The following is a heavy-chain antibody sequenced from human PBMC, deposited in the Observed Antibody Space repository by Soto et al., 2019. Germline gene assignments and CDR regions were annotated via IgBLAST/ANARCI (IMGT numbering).Heavy chain of an antibody. V-gene: IGHV4-59*01. CDR2: IYYSGST. J-gene: IGHJ4*02. CDR1: GGSLSSYY. Sequence: SETLSLTCVVSGGSLSSYYWSWIRQPPGKGLEWIGYIYYSGSTNYNPSLKSRVTISVDTSKNQFSLKLSSVTAADTAVYYCASYYYDSSGYYYVPGVYWGRGTLVTVSS. D-gene: IGHD3-22*01. CDR3: ASYYYDSSGYYYVPGVY.